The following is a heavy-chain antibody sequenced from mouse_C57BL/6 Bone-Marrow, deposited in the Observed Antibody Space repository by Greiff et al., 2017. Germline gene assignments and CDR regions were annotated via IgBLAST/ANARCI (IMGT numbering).Heavy chain of an antibody. V-gene: IGHV1-4*01. CDR3: APGGDTLDY. Sequence: VQLQQSGAELARPGASVKLSCKASGYTFTSYTMHWVKQRPGQGLEWIGYINPSSGYTKYNQKFKDKATLTADKSSSTAYMQLSSLTSEDSAVYYCAPGGDTLDYWGQGTTLTVSS. CDR2: INPSSGYT. J-gene: IGHJ2*01. D-gene: IGHD5-1-1*01. CDR1: GYTFTSYT.